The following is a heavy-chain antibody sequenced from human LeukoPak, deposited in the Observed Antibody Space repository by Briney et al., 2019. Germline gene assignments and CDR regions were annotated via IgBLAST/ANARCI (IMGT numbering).Heavy chain of an antibody. CDR2: IYYSGST. D-gene: IGHD3-10*01. V-gene: IGHV4-31*02. J-gene: IGHJ4*02. CDR3: AREGPHNYYGSGAQFDY. Sequence: LRLSCAASGFTFSSYAMSWVRQAPGKGLEWIGYIYYSGSTYYNPSLKSRVTISVDTSKNQFSLKLSSVTAADTAVYYCAREGPHNYYGSGAQFDYWGQGTLVTVSS. CDR1: GFTFSSYA.